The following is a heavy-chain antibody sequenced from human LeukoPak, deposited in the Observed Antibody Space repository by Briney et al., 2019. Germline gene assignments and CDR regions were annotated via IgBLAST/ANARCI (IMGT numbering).Heavy chain of an antibody. Sequence: GASVKVSCKASGGTFSSYAISWVRQAPGQGLEWMGWISAYNGNTNYAQKLQGRVTMTTDTSTSTAYMELRSLRSDDTAVYYCARDEGRGGPFDPWGQGTLVTVSS. CDR3: ARDEGRGGPFDP. CDR1: GGTFSSYA. V-gene: IGHV1-18*01. D-gene: IGHD2-15*01. J-gene: IGHJ5*02. CDR2: ISAYNGNT.